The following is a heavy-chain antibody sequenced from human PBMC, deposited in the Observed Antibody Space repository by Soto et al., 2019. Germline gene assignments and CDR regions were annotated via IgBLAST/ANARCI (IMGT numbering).Heavy chain of an antibody. CDR2: ISYDGSNK. D-gene: IGHD6-19*01. J-gene: IGHJ4*02. CDR3: GESMAVAGYY. V-gene: IGHV3-30*03. CDR1: GFTFSSYG. Sequence: QVQLVESGGGVVQPGRSLRLSCAASGFTFSSYGMHWVRQAPGKGLEWVAVISYDGSNKYYADSVKGRFTISRDNSKNTLYLQMNRLRAEDTAVYYCGESMAVAGYYWGQGTLVTVSS.